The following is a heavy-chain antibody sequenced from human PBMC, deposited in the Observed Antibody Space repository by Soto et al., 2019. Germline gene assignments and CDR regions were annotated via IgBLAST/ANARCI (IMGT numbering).Heavy chain of an antibody. D-gene: IGHD6-6*01. CDR3: ARDRLEEREYSSSGHPNFDY. CDR2: TYYRSKWYN. V-gene: IGHV6-1*01. Sequence: KQSQTLSLTCAISGDSVSSNSAAWNWIRQSPSRGLEWLGRTYYRSKWYNDYAVSVKSRITINPDTSKNQFSLQLNSVTPEDTAVYYCARDRLEEREYSSSGHPNFDYWGQGTLVTVSS. J-gene: IGHJ4*02. CDR1: GDSVSSNSAA.